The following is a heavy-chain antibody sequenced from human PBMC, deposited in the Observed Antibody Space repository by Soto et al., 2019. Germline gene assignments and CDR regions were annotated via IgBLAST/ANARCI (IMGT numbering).Heavy chain of an antibody. Sequence: PSETLSLTCTVSGGSISSTNYYWGWIRQPPGKGLEWIGSFYYSGSTYYNPSLKSRVTISVDTSKNHFSLKLSSVTAADTAVYYFARQVDILTGYYESFYYYYGMDVWGQGTTVT. CDR2: FYYSGST. CDR1: GGSISSTNYY. V-gene: IGHV4-39*01. CDR3: ARQVDILTGYYESFYYYYGMDV. D-gene: IGHD3-9*01. J-gene: IGHJ6*02.